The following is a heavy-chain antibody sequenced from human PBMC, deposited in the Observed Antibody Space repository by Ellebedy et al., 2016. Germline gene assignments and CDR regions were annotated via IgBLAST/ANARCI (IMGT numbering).Heavy chain of an antibody. J-gene: IGHJ4*02. CDR2: VNHSGSA. CDR1: GGSFSGYY. CDR3: ARVVVDTAMVKMGADY. V-gene: IGHV4-34*01. Sequence: SETLSLTCGVYGGSFSGYYWSWIRLPPGKGLEWIGEVNHSGSANYNPSLKSRVTISVDTSKNQFSVKLNSVTAADTAVYYCARVVVDTAMVKMGADYWGQGTLVTVSS. D-gene: IGHD5-18*01.